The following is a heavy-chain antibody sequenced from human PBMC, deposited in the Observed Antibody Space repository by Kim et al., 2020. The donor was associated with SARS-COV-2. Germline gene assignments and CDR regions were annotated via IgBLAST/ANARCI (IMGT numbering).Heavy chain of an antibody. V-gene: IGHV4-59*08. CDR1: GASINSDF. D-gene: IGHD2-21*02. Sequence: SETLSLTCTVSGASINSDFWSWIRQPPGKGLEWIGYISYSGSTSYKPSLTSRVTMSRDTSRNQFSLKLASVSAAATAAYYCARRACYGSACYQDYGGQGT. J-gene: IGHJ4*02. CDR2: ISYSGST. CDR3: ARRACYGSACYQDY.